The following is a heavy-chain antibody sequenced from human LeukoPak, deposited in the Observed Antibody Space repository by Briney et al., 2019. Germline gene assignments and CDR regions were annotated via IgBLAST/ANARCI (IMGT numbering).Heavy chain of an antibody. J-gene: IGHJ6*02. D-gene: IGHD3-3*01. Sequence: GASVKVSCKASGYTFTEYYMHWVRQAPGQGLEWMGRIIPILGIAYYAQKLQGRVTITADKSTSTAYLELSSLRSEDTAVYYCAGALRFLEWPPMDVWGQGTTVTVSS. CDR2: IIPILGIA. CDR1: GYTFTEYY. V-gene: IGHV1-69*02. CDR3: AGALRFLEWPPMDV.